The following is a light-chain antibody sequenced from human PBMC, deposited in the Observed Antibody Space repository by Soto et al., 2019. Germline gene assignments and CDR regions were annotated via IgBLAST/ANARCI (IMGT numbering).Light chain of an antibody. Sequence: MTQSPSTLSASVGDTVTITCRASQTISGTLAWYQQKPGQAPRLLIHGASTRAPGFPARFSGSGSGTDFTLTISSLQSEDFAVYYCQQYDNWPWTFGQGTKVDIK. CDR2: GAS. CDR3: QQYDNWPWT. CDR1: QTISGT. V-gene: IGKV3-15*01. J-gene: IGKJ1*01.